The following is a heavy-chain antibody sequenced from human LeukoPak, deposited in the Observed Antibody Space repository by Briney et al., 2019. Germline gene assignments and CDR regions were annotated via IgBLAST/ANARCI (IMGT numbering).Heavy chain of an antibody. V-gene: IGHV4-34*01. J-gene: IGHJ4*02. Sequence: SETLSLTCAVYGGSLSGYYWSWIRQPPGKGLEWIGEINHSGSTNYNPSLKSRVTISVDTSKNQFSLKLSSVTAADTAVYYCARGLRPDYWGQGTLVTVSS. CDR1: GGSLSGYY. CDR3: ARGLRPDY. CDR2: INHSGST.